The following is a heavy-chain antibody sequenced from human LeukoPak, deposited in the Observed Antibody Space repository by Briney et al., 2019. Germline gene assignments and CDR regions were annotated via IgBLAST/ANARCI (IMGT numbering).Heavy chain of an antibody. D-gene: IGHD1-1*01. CDR2: IHSSGST. CDR3: ARNAVPSYFDY. V-gene: IGHV4-39*01. Sequence: PSETLSLTCTVSGGSISSSAYHWGWIRQPPGKGLEWIGSIHSSGSTYYNPSLKSRVTISVRTSKNQFSLKLSSVTAADTAVYYCARNAVPSYFDYWGQGTLVSVSS. J-gene: IGHJ4*02. CDR1: GGSISSSAYH.